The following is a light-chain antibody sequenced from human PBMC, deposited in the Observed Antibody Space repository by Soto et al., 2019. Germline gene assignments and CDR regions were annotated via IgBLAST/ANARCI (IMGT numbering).Light chain of an antibody. V-gene: IGKV3-20*01. CDR1: QSIYINS. CDR2: AAT. CDR3: QQYGDSPFA. Sequence: EIVLTQSPGTLSLSPGERATLSCRASQSIYINSLAWYQHKRGQAPRLLIYAATLRATAVPDRFNGSGSGTDFALTISRLEPEDSAMYYCQQYGDSPFAFGPGTKLDVK. J-gene: IGKJ3*01.